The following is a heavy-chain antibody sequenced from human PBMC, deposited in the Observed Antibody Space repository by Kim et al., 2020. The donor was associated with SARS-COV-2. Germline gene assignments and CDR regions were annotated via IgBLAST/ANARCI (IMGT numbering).Heavy chain of an antibody. D-gene: IGHD3-22*01. J-gene: IGHJ3*02. V-gene: IGHV3-53*04. Sequence: DSVKGRFTISRHNSKNTLYLQMNSLRAEDTAVYYCAREAYDSSGFGAFDIWGQGTMVTVSS. CDR3: AREAYDSSGFGAFDI.